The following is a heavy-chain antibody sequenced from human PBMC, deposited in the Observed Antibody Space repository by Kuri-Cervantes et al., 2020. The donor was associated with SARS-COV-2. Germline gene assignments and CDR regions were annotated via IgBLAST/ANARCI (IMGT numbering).Heavy chain of an antibody. V-gene: IGHV1-18*01. CDR2: ISAYNGNT. CDR1: GYTFTSYG. D-gene: IGHD2-2*01. CDR3: ARVGDCSSTSCRYYFDY. Sequence: ASVKVSCKASGYTFTSYGISWVRQAPGQGLEWMGWISAYNGNTNYAQKLQGRVTMTTDTSTSTAYMELRSLRSDDTAVYYCARVGDCSSTSCRYYFDYWGQGTLVTVSS. J-gene: IGHJ4*02.